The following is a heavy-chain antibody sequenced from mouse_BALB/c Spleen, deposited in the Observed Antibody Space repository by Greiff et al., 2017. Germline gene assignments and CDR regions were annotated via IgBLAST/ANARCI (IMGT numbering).Heavy chain of an antibody. CDR3: ARDYDYDVAY. Sequence: QVQLQQSGAELVRPGSSVKISCKASGYAFSSYWMNWVKQRPGQGLEWIGQIYPGDGDTNYNGKFKGKATLTADKSSSTAYMQLSSLTSEDSAVYFCARDYDYDVAYWGQGTLVTVSA. V-gene: IGHV1-80*01. CDR2: IYPGDGDT. D-gene: IGHD2-4*01. CDR1: GYAFSSYW. J-gene: IGHJ3*01.